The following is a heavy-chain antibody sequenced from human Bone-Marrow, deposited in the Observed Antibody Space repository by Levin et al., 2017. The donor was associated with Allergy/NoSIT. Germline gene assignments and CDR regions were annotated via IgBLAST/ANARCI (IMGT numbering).Heavy chain of an antibody. CDR2: INEDGSVK. Sequence: GGSLRLSCEVSGFTFTTYWMTWVRQAPGKGLEWVANINEDGSVKYHVDSLKGRFTISRDNAKNSLFLHMNSLRVEDTALYYCAREFLGGPDYWGQGTLVTVSS. J-gene: IGHJ4*02. CDR3: AREFLGGPDY. CDR1: GFTFTTYW. V-gene: IGHV3-7*04. D-gene: IGHD2-15*01.